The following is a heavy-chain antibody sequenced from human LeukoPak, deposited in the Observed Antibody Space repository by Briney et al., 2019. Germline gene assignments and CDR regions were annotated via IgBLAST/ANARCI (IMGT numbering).Heavy chain of an antibody. D-gene: IGHD5-24*01. CDR3: AKTGTEDGYSIHFDH. V-gene: IGHV3-23*01. CDR1: GITFTSSV. Sequence: PGGSLRLSCAASGITFTSSVMSWVRQAPGKGLEWISTISGRGGGAYYADSVKGRFTISRDNSKNTVYLQMNSLRGEDTAVYCCAKTGTEDGYSIHFDHWGQGTLVTVSS. CDR2: ISGRGGGA. J-gene: IGHJ4*02.